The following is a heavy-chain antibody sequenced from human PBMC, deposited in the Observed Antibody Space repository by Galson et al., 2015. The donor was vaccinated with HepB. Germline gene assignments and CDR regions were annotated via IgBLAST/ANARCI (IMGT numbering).Heavy chain of an antibody. CDR2: ISYDGSNK. J-gene: IGHJ4*02. D-gene: IGHD5-12*01. CDR1: GFTFSSYG. V-gene: IGHV3-30*18. CDR3: AKDPWGYDSIGGTNAFDY. Sequence: SLRLSCAASGFTFSSYGMHWVRQAPGKGLEWVAVISYDGSNKYYADSVKGRFTISRDNSKNTLYLQMNSLRAEDTAVYYCAKDPWGYDSIGGTNAFDYWGQGTLVTVSS.